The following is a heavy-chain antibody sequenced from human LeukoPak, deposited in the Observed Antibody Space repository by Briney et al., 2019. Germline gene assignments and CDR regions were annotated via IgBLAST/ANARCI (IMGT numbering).Heavy chain of an antibody. D-gene: IGHD1-7*01. CDR1: GGSISSYY. J-gene: IGHJ4*02. CDR2: IYYSGST. Sequence: PSETLSLTCTVSGGSISSYYWSWLRQPPGKGLEWIGYIYYSGSTNYNPSLKSRVTISVDTSKNQFSLKLSSVTAADTAVYYCARVPSGITGTTGDYWGQGTLVTVSS. V-gene: IGHV4-59*01. CDR3: ARVPSGITGTTGDY.